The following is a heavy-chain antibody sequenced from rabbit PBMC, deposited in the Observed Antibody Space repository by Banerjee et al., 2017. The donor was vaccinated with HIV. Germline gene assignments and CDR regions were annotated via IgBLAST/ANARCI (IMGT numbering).Heavy chain of an antibody. CDR2: IYPDYGST. CDR3: ARVGYYSSGWGGWYYFNL. D-gene: IGHD4-1*01. CDR1: GFIFSDNYY. V-gene: IGHV1S40*01. Sequence: QSLEESGGDLVKPGASLTLTCTASGFIFSDNYYMCWVRQAPGKGLEWIAYIYPDYGSTDYASWVNGRFTISLDNAQNTVFLQMTSLTAADTATYFCARVGYYSSGWGGWYYFNLWGPGTLVTVS. J-gene: IGHJ4*01.